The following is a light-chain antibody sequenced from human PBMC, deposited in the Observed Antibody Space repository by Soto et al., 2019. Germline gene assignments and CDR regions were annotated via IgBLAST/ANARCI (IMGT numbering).Light chain of an antibody. CDR2: AAS. Sequence: EIVLTQSPGTLSLSPGDGATLSCRASQSFSSRYLAWYQQKPGQAPRLLIYAASTRATGIPDRFSGSGSGTDFTLTISRLEPEDFAVYFCQQCGISPFTFGQGTELEI. V-gene: IGKV3-20*01. CDR3: QQCGISPFT. CDR1: QSFSSRY. J-gene: IGKJ2*01.